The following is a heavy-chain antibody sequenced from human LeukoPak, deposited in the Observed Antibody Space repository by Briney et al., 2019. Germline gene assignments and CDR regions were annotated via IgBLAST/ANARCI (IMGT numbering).Heavy chain of an antibody. J-gene: IGHJ6*02. CDR1: GYTFINYG. Sequence: ASVKVSCKASGYTFINYGISWVRQAPGQGLEWMGWISAYNGNTNYAQKLQGSVTLTTDTSTTTAYMELRSLRSDDTAVYYCARGGGGQDYYYYGMDVWGQGTTVTVSS. D-gene: IGHD2-15*01. CDR3: ARGGGGQDYYYYGMDV. V-gene: IGHV1-18*01. CDR2: ISAYNGNT.